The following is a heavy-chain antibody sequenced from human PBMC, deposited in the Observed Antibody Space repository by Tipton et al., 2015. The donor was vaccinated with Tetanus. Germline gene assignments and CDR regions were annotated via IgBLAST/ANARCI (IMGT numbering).Heavy chain of an antibody. Sequence: LRLSCTVSGGSISSDAHYWSWIRQAPGKGLEWLGYISHSGTTNYNPSLMSRVTLSLDTARGQFSLKLTSVTAADAAVYFCARDDGYTGLNSWGQGALVAVST. D-gene: IGHD5-24*01. CDR2: ISHSGTT. J-gene: IGHJ4*02. V-gene: IGHV4-30-4*01. CDR1: GGSISSDAHY. CDR3: ARDDGYTGLNS.